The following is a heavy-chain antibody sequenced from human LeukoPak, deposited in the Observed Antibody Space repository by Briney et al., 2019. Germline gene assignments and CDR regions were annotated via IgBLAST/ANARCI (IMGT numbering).Heavy chain of an antibody. CDR1: GGSISSGGYS. J-gene: IGHJ4*02. Sequence: SETLSLTCAVSGGSISSGGYSWSWIRQPPGKGLEWIGYIYHSGSTYYNPSLKSRVTISVDRSKNQFSLKLSSVTAADTAVYYCARALNTYYYDSSGYGMLDYWGQGTLVTVSS. D-gene: IGHD3-22*01. V-gene: IGHV4-30-2*01. CDR2: IYHSGST. CDR3: ARALNTYYYDSSGYGMLDY.